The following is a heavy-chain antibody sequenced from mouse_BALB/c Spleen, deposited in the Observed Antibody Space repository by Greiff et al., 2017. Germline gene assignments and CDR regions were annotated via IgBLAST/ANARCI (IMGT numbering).Heavy chain of an antibody. D-gene: IGHD4-1*01. CDR2: INPSTGYT. Sequence: QVQLKESGAELAKPGASVKMSCKASGYTFTSYWMHWVKQRPGQGLEWIGYINPSTGYTEYNQKFKDKATLTADKSSSTAYMQLSSLTSEDSAVYYCARSGLTGTSFAYWGQGTLVTVSA. J-gene: IGHJ3*01. CDR3: ARSGLTGTSFAY. V-gene: IGHV1-7*01. CDR1: GYTFTSYW.